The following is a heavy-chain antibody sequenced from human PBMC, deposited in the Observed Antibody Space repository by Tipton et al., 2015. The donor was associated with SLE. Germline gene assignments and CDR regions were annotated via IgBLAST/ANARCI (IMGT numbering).Heavy chain of an antibody. Sequence: TLSLTCTVSGDSISNYFWTWIRQPPGKGLEWIGYIYRSGSTNSNPSLKSRVTISMDTSNNQFSLKLTSVSAADTAVYYCARVPRTFYYDYSGHFDYWGPGTLVTVSS. D-gene: IGHD3-22*01. J-gene: IGHJ4*02. CDR2: IYRSGST. V-gene: IGHV4-4*08. CDR1: GDSISNYF. CDR3: ARVPRTFYYDYSGHFDY.